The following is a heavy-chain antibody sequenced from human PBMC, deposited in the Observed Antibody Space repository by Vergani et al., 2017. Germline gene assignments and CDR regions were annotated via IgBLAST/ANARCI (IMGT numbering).Heavy chain of an antibody. J-gene: IGHJ6*03. CDR3: ARCKGGKRSYYYYYYMDV. D-gene: IGHD4-23*01. V-gene: IGHV4-61*02. Sequence: QVQLQESGPGLVKPSQTLSLTCTVSGGSISSGSYYWSWIRQPAGKGLEWIGRIYTSGSTNYNPSLKSRVTISVDTSKNQFSLKLSSVTAADTAVYYCARCKGGKRSYYYYYYMDVWGKGTTVTVSS. CDR2: IYTSGST. CDR1: GGSISSGSYY.